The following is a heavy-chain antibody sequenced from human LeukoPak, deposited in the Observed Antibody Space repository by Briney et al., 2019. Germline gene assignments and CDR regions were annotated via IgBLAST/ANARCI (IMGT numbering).Heavy chain of an antibody. D-gene: IGHD4-17*01. J-gene: IGHJ4*02. CDR2: LSGSGSAT. Sequence: PGGSLRLSCAASGFTFSSYPMSWVRQAPGKGLEWVSALSGSGSATYYADSVRGRFTISRDNSKNTLYVQMNSLRVEDTAVYYCAEVGGDYGKFDYWGQGTLVIVSS. V-gene: IGHV3-23*01. CDR1: GFTFSSYP. CDR3: AEVGGDYGKFDY.